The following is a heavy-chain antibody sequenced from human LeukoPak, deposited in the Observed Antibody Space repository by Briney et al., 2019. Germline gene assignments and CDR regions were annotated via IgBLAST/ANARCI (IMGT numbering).Heavy chain of an antibody. CDR1: GFAFNFYA. CDR3: AKAPGYCSGGSCYDY. V-gene: IGHV3-23*01. D-gene: IGHD2-15*01. J-gene: IGHJ4*02. Sequence: PGGSLRLSCAASGFAFNFYAMSWVRQAPGKGLEWVSVISGSGGSTNYADSVKGRFSISRDNSKNTVYLQMKSLRADDTAVYYCAKAPGYCSGGSCYDYWGQGTLVTVSS. CDR2: ISGSGGST.